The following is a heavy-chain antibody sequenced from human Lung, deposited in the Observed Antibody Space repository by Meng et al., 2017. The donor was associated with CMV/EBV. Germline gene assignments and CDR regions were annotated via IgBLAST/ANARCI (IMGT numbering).Heavy chain of an antibody. J-gene: IGHJ6*02. D-gene: IGHD2-2*01. CDR2: INPNSGGT. Sequence: ASLXVSXKASGHTFTGYYMHWVRQAPGQGLEWMGWINPNSGGTNYAQKFQGRVTMTRDTSISTAYMELSRLRSDDTAVYYCARACSSTSCYPYYYYYYGMDVWXQETXVTVAS. CDR3: ARACSSTSCYPYYYYYYGMDV. V-gene: IGHV1-2*02. CDR1: GHTFTGYY.